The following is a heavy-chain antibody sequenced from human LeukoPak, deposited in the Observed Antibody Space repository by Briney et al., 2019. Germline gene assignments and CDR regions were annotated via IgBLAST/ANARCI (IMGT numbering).Heavy chain of an antibody. CDR3: ARRDGESYYGRWFDP. CDR1: GGSISSSSHY. Sequence: TSETLSLTCTVSGGSISSSSHYWAWIRQSPGKGLAWIGSIYYAGNTYYNPSLQSRVTISVDTSKNQFSLKVNSVTAADTAIYYCARRDGESYYGRWFDPWGQGTLVTVSS. CDR2: IYYAGNT. V-gene: IGHV4-39*01. D-gene: IGHD3-10*02. J-gene: IGHJ5*02.